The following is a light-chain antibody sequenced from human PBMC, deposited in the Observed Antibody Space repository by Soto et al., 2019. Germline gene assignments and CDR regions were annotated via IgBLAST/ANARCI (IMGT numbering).Light chain of an antibody. J-gene: IGLJ1*01. V-gene: IGLV2-8*01. Sequence: QSVLTPPPSASGSPGQSVTISCTGTKSDIGVYDFVSWYQHHPGKAPRLIIYEVVQRPSGVPDRFSGSKSGNTASLTVSGLQAADEADYVCKSYAGTNTYGFGSGTKATVL. CDR3: KSYAGTNTYG. CDR1: KSDIGVYDF. CDR2: EVV.